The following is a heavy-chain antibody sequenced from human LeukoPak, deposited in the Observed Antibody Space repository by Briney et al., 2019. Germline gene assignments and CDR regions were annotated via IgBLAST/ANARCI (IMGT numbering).Heavy chain of an antibody. V-gene: IGHV3-33*01. CDR2: IWYDGSNK. Sequence: PGGSLRLSCAASGFTFSSYGMHWVRQAPGKGLEWVAVIWYDGSNKYYADSVKGRFTISRDNSKNTLYVQMNSLRAEDTAVYYCARDRGISWNYRGGYWSDPWGQGTLVTVSS. D-gene: IGHD1-7*01. CDR3: ARDRGISWNYRGGYWSDP. J-gene: IGHJ5*02. CDR1: GFTFSSYG.